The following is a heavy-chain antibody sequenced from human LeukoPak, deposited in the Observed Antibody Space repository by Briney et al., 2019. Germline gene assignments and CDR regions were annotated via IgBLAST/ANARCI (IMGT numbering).Heavy chain of an antibody. D-gene: IGHD7-27*01. CDR2: ISGSGGST. V-gene: IGHV3-23*01. J-gene: IGHJ4*02. Sequence: GGSLRLSCVASGFTFSTYAMNWVRQAPGKGLEWVSSISGSGGSTYYADSVKGRFTISRDNSKNTLYLQMNSLRADDTAVYYCAKDRPLNWGYYFDYWGQGTLATVSS. CDR1: GFTFSTYA. CDR3: AKDRPLNWGYYFDY.